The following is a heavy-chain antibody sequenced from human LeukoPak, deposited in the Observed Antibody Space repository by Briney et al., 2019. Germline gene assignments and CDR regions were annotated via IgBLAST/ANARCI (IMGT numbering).Heavy chain of an antibody. CDR3: ARAGPTTAVDAFDI. V-gene: IGHV4-28*03. J-gene: IGHJ3*02. D-gene: IGHD1-26*01. Sequence: KASDTLSLTCAVSGYSISSSNWWGWIRQPPGKGLEWIGYIYYSGSTYYNPSLESRVTMSLDTSKNQISLNLSSVTAVDTAIYYCARAGPTTAVDAFDIWGLGTKVTVSS. CDR1: GYSISSSNW. CDR2: IYYSGST.